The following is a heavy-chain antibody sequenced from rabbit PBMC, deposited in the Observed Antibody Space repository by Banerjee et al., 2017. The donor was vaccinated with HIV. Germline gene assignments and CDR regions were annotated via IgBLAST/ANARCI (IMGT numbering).Heavy chain of an antibody. J-gene: IGHJ4*01. CDR3: ARDSGNDYYFFNL. V-gene: IGHV1S45*01. Sequence: QEQLEESGGDLVKPEGSLTLTCTASGFSFSSNYWICWVRQAPGKGLEWIACIYTGSGNTYYASWAKGRFTISKTSSTTVTLQMTSLTVADTATYFCARDSGNDYYFFNLWGPGTLVTVS. D-gene: IGHD1-1*01. CDR2: IYTGSGNT. CDR1: GFSFSSNYW.